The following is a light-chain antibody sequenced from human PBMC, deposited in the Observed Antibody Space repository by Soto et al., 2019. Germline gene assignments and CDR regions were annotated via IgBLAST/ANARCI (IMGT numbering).Light chain of an antibody. CDR1: SSDVGGYNY. J-gene: IGLJ1*01. CDR2: EVT. V-gene: IGLV2-14*01. CDR3: SSYTSSNTLLYV. Sequence: QSVLTQPASVSGSPGQSITISCTGTSSDVGGYNYVSWYQQYPGKAPKLMIYEVTNRPSGVSNRFSGSKSGNTASLTISGLQAEDEADYYCSSYTSSNTLLYVFGTGTKVTV.